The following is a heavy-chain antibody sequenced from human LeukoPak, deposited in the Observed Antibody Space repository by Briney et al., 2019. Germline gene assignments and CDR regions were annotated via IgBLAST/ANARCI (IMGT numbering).Heavy chain of an antibody. V-gene: IGHV3-7*01. CDR2: IKKDGSEK. CDR3: ARTGNIAVAGDY. Sequence: GGSLRLSCAASGFTVSTNYMTWVRQAPGKGLEWVANIKKDGSEKYYVDSVKGRFTISRDNAKNSLYLQMNSLRAEDTAVYYCARTGNIAVAGDYWGQGTLVTVSS. D-gene: IGHD6-19*01. J-gene: IGHJ4*02. CDR1: GFTVSTNY.